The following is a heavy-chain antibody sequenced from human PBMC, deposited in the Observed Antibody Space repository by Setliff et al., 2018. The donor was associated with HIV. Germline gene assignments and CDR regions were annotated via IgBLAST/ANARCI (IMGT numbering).Heavy chain of an antibody. CDR3: AREQWLVTRGYFDS. Sequence: PSETLSLTCVVSYYSVNSDYHWGWIRQSPGRGLQWIGHIYRTGSTYYNPSLKSRVTISIDTSKNQFSVKLNFVTAADTAVYYCAREQWLVTRGYFDSWGQGIMVTVSS. CDR2: IYRTGST. V-gene: IGHV4-38-2*02. CDR1: YYSVNSDYH. D-gene: IGHD6-19*01. J-gene: IGHJ4*02.